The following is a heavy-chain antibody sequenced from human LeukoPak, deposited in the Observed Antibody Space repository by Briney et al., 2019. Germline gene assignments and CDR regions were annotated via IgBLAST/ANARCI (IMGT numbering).Heavy chain of an antibody. D-gene: IGHD2-21*02. Sequence: GGSLRLSCAASGFTFSSYWMNWARQAPGKGLEYVSSISSSSSHIYYADSVKGRFTISRDNTKSSLYLQMNSLRAEDMAVYYCARGYCGGDCYGDWGQGTLVTVSS. CDR3: ARGYCGGDCYGD. J-gene: IGHJ1*01. V-gene: IGHV3-21*01. CDR2: ISSSSSHI. CDR1: GFTFSSYW.